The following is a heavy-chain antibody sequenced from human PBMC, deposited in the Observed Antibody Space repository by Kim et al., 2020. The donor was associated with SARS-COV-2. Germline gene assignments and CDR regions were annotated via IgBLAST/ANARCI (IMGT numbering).Heavy chain of an antibody. D-gene: IGHD3-3*01. V-gene: IGHV1-3*04. CDR1: GYTFTSNA. CDR2: IFTDSGNT. Sequence: ASVKVSCKTSGYTFTSNAIHWVRQAPGQSLEWMGWIFTDSGNTRYSQKFQGRVTLTSDASASTAYMELSSLRSEDTAVYYGARGFFKGHDYWGQGTLVTVSS. CDR3: ARGFFKGHDY. J-gene: IGHJ4*02.